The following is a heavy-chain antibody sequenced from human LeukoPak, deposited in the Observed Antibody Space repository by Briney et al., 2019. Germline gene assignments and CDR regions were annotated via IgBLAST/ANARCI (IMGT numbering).Heavy chain of an antibody. CDR1: GYSFTNYW. Sequence: GESLKISCQGSGYSFTNYWIGWVRQMPGKGLEWMGIIYPGDSDTRYSPSFQGQVTISADRSISTAYLQWSSLKASDTAMYYCARHLDFIGPAANIYYYYGMDVWGQGTTVTVSS. V-gene: IGHV5-51*01. D-gene: IGHD2-2*01. J-gene: IGHJ6*02. CDR3: ARHLDFIGPAANIYYYYGMDV. CDR2: IYPGDSDT.